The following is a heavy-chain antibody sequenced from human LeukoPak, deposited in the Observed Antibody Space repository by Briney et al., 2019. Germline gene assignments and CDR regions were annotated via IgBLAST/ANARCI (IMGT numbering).Heavy chain of an antibody. CDR2: IYYSGST. Sequence: PSETLSLTCTVSGGSLSSSSYYWGWIRQPPGKGLEWIGSIYYSGSTYYNPSLKSRVTISVDTSKNQFSLKLSSVTAADTAVYYCARRAIAAAAPIDYWGQGTLVTVSS. J-gene: IGHJ4*02. D-gene: IGHD6-13*01. CDR1: GGSLSSSSYY. CDR3: ARRAIAAAAPIDY. V-gene: IGHV4-39*01.